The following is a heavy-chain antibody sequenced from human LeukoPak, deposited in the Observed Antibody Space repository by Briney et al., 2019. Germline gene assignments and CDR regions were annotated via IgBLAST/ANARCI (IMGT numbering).Heavy chain of an antibody. J-gene: IGHJ6*03. Sequence: ASVRVSCKASGYTFTSYDINWVRQATGQGLEWMGWMNPNSGNTGYAQKFQGRVTITRNTSISTAYMELSRLRSEDTAVYYCARAYSSSWYHYYYMDVWGKGTTVTVSS. CDR2: MNPNSGNT. V-gene: IGHV1-8*03. D-gene: IGHD6-13*01. CDR1: GYTFTSYD. CDR3: ARAYSSSWYHYYYMDV.